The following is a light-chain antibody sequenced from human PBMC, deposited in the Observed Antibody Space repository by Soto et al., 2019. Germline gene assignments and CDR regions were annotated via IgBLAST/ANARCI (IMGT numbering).Light chain of an antibody. J-gene: IGLJ3*02. CDR1: SSNIGSNT. V-gene: IGLV1-44*01. CDR2: SNN. Sequence: QSVLTQPPSASGTPGQRVTMSCSGSSSNIGSNTVNWYQQVPGTAPKLLIHSNNQRPSGVPDRFSGSKSGTSASLAISGLQSEDEADYYCSSYTSLSGVFGGGTKLTVL. CDR3: SSYTSLSGV.